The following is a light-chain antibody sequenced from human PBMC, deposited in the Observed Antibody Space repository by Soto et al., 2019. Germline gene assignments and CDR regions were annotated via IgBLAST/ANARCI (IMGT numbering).Light chain of an antibody. CDR1: SSDGGGYNY. V-gene: IGLV2-14*01. Sequence: QSVLTQPASVSGSPGQSITISCTGTSSDGGGYNYVSWYQQLPGKAPKLMIYDVSNRPSGVSNRFSGSKSGNTASLTISGLQAEDEADYYCSSYTSSSTLFGTGTKVTVL. CDR2: DVS. J-gene: IGLJ1*01. CDR3: SSYTSSSTL.